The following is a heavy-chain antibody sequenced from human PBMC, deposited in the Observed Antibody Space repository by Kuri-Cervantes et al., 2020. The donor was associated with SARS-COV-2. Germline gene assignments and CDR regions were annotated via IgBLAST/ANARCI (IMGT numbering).Heavy chain of an antibody. V-gene: IGHV4-30-4*08. CDR3: ARGLGCRYVRRSPQGDF. CDR2: ISNIGST. J-gene: IGHJ4*02. Sequence: SETLSLTCTVPGGSTRSGQYYWSWVRQAPGKGLEWIRNISNIGSTSYHPSLKSRVTITSDTSSKQFSLRLTSVTAADTAVYFCARGLGCRYVRRSPQGDFWGQGILVTVSS. CDR1: GGSTRSGQYY. D-gene: IGHD5-18*01.